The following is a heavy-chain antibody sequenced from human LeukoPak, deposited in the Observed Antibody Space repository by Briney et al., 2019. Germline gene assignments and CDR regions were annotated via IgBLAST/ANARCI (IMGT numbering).Heavy chain of an antibody. D-gene: IGHD3-10*01. CDR3: ARDVVRGVNRYYYYYGMDV. Sequence: ASVKVSCKASGYTFTSNDINWVRQATGQGLEWMGWMNPNSGNTGYAQKFQGRVTMTRNTSISTAYMELSSLRSEDTAVYYCARDVVRGVNRYYYYYGMDVWGQGTTVTVSS. CDR2: MNPNSGNT. CDR1: GYTFTSND. J-gene: IGHJ6*02. V-gene: IGHV1-8*01.